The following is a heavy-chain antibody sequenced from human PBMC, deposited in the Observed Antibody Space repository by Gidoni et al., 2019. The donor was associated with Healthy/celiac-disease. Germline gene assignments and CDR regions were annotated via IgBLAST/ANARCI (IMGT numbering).Heavy chain of an antibody. Sequence: EVQLLESGGGLVQPGGSLRLSCAASGFTFSSYAMSWVRQAPGKGLEWVSAISGSGGRTYYADSVKGRFTISRDNSKNTLYLQMNSLRAEDTAVDYCAKAAAEYWYFDLWGRGTLVTVSS. CDR2: ISGSGGRT. D-gene: IGHD6-13*01. V-gene: IGHV3-23*01. J-gene: IGHJ2*01. CDR3: AKAAAEYWYFDL. CDR1: GFTFSSYA.